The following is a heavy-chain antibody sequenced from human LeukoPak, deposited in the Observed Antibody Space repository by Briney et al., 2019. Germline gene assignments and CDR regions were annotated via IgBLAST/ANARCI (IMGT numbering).Heavy chain of an antibody. V-gene: IGHV1-8*01. CDR2: INPNSGNA. Sequence: GASVKVSCKASGYTFSDYDINWVRQATGQGLEWMGWINPNSGNAGYAQTFQGRVTMTRNTSISTAYMELSSLRSEDTAVYYCARALAWGASSYSYYYMDVWDKGTTVTVSS. J-gene: IGHJ6*03. CDR3: ARALAWGASSYSYYYMDV. D-gene: IGHD4-11*01. CDR1: GYTFSDYD.